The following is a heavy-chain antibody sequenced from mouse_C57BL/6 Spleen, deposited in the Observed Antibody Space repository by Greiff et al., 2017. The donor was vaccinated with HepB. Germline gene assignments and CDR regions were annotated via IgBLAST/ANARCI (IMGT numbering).Heavy chain of an antibody. Sequence: VQLQQSGPELVKPGASVKISCKASGYSFTSYYIHWVKQRPGQGLEWIGWIYPGSGNTKYNEKFKGKATLTADTSSSPAYMQLSSLTSEDSAVYYCARSNTLYYFDYWGQGTTLTVSS. CDR3: ARSNTLYYFDY. CDR2: IYPGSGNT. V-gene: IGHV1-66*01. J-gene: IGHJ2*01. CDR1: GYSFTSYY.